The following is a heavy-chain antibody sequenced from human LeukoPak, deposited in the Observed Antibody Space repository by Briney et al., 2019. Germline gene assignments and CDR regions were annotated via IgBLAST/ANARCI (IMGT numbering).Heavy chain of an antibody. Sequence: SQTLSLTCTVSGGXMSSGGDYWSWIRQHPGKGLEWVGYISFRGNTYYNPSLKSRLTISLDTSKSQFSLQLNSVTAADTAVYYCARGPSFGSSSRFDYWGQGTLVTVSS. V-gene: IGHV4-31*03. CDR2: ISFRGNT. J-gene: IGHJ4*02. CDR1: GGXMSSGGDY. D-gene: IGHD6-6*01. CDR3: ARGPSFGSSSRFDY.